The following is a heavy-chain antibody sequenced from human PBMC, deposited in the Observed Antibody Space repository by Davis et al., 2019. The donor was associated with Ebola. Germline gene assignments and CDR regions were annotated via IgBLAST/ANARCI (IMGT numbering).Heavy chain of an antibody. CDR2: IYYSGST. Sequence: SETLSLTCTVSGGSISSSSYYWGWIRQPPGKGLEWIGSIYYSGSTYYNPSLKSRVTISVDTSKNQFSLKLSSVTAADTAVYYCARGQLAARPGYYYGMDVWGQGTTVTVSS. D-gene: IGHD6-6*01. J-gene: IGHJ6*02. V-gene: IGHV4-39*01. CDR1: GGSISSSSYY. CDR3: ARGQLAARPGYYYGMDV.